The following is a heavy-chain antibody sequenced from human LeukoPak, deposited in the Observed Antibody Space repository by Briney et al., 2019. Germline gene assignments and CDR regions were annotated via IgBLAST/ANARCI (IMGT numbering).Heavy chain of an antibody. D-gene: IGHD5-24*01. Sequence: PGGSLRLSCATSGFTFSRYNMNWVRQAPGKGLEWVSSITSSSIYKYYADSMKGRFTISRDNAKNSLYLQMDSLRAEDTAVYYCARVAEMAVNYMDVWGKGTTVTISS. CDR3: ARVAEMAVNYMDV. J-gene: IGHJ6*03. CDR1: GFTFSRYN. V-gene: IGHV3-21*01. CDR2: ITSSSIYK.